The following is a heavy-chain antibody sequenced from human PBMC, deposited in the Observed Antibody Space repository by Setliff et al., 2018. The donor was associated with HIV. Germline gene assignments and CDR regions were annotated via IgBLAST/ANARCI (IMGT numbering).Heavy chain of an antibody. V-gene: IGHV4-39*01. D-gene: IGHD3-10*01. J-gene: IGHJ3*02. Sequence: PSETLSLTCTVSGGSISSTSHYWGWIRQPPGTGLEWIGEINHSGSTSYNPSLKSRVTISVDASKNQFSLKLSSVTAADTAVYYCARGADMVHDAFDIWGQGTMVTVSS. CDR1: GGSISSTSHY. CDR3: ARGADMVHDAFDI. CDR2: INHSGST.